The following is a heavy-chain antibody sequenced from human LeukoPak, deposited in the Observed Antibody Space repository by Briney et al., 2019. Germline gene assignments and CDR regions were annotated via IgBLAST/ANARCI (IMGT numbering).Heavy chain of an antibody. CDR3: ARGGTRSGYYTFDY. V-gene: IGHV4-61*02. CDR2: IYSSGST. D-gene: IGHD3-3*01. J-gene: IGHJ4*02. CDR1: GVSISSGSYY. Sequence: NPSETLSLTCTVSGVSISSGSYYWSWIRQPAGKGLEWIGRIYSSGSTNYNPSLKSRVTISVDTSKNQFSLKLSSVTAAYTAVYYCARGGTRSGYYTFDYWGQGTLVTVSS.